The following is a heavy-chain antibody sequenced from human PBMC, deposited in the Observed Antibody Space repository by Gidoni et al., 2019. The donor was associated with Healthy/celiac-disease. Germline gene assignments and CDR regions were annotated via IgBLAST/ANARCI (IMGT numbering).Heavy chain of an antibody. CDR1: GFTFSSYA. CDR2: ISGSGGST. Sequence: EAQLLESGGGLVQPGGYLRLSCAASGFTFSSYAMSWVRQAPGKGLEWVSAISGSGGSTYYADSVKGRFTISRDNSKNTLYLQMNSLRAEDTAVYYCAKDLGVVMDYYFDYWGQGTLVTVSS. CDR3: AKDLGVVMDYYFDY. D-gene: IGHD2-8*01. J-gene: IGHJ4*02. V-gene: IGHV3-23*01.